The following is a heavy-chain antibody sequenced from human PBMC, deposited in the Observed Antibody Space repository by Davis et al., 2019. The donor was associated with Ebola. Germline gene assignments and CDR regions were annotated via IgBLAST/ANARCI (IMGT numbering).Heavy chain of an antibody. Sequence: PGGSLRLSCAASGFTFSDYYMSWIRPAPGKGLEWVSYISSSGSTIYYADSVKGRFTISRDNAKNSLYLQLNSLRAEDTAVYYCARARIAVAGTRNYYYYGMDVWGQGTTVTVSS. V-gene: IGHV3-11*04. D-gene: IGHD6-19*01. CDR3: ARARIAVAGTRNYYYYGMDV. CDR2: ISSSGSTI. CDR1: GFTFSDYY. J-gene: IGHJ6*02.